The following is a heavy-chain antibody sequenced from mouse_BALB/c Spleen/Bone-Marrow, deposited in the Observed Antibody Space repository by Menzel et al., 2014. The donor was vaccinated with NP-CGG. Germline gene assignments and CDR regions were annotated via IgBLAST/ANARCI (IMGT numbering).Heavy chain of an antibody. CDR3: ARGGISVDY. CDR1: GYAFSVYW. J-gene: IGHJ2*01. V-gene: IGHV1-80*01. Sequence: QVQLKESGAELVRPGSSVKISCKASGYAFSVYWMNWVKQRPGQGLEWIGQIYPGDGDTSYNGKFKGRATLTADKSSNTAYMQLSSLTSEDSAVYFCARGGISVDYWGQGTTLTVSS. CDR2: IYPGDGDT.